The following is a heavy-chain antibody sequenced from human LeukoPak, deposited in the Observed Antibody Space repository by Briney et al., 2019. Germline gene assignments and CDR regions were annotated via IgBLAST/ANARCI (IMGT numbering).Heavy chain of an antibody. V-gene: IGHV3-23*01. J-gene: IGHJ6*03. CDR1: GFTLSSYA. Sequence: GXXLRLSCAASGFTLSSYAMSWVRQAPGKGMEWVAAISGSGGSTYYADSVKGRFNIYRENCKNTMYVQMDRQRGGDTAVYYCAKGPLQQWPNYYYYYYMDVWGKGTTVTVSS. CDR2: ISGSGGST. CDR3: AKGPLQQWPNYYYYYYMDV. D-gene: IGHD6-19*01.